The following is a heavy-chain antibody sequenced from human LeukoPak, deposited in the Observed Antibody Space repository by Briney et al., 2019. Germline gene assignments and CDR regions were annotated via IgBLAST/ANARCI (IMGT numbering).Heavy chain of an antibody. Sequence: PSETLSLTCAVSGYSISSGYYWGFIRQPPGKGPEWIGSVFHTGSSYYIPSLKSRVTISVDTSKTQFSLEVSSVTAADTAIYYCARGISTTGHDYWGPGTLVTVSS. V-gene: IGHV4-38-2*01. D-gene: IGHD4-11*01. J-gene: IGHJ4*02. CDR2: VFHTGSS. CDR1: GYSISSGYY. CDR3: ARGISTTGHDY.